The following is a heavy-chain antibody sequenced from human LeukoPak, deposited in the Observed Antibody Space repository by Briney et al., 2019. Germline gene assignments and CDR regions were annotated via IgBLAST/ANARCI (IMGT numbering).Heavy chain of an antibody. D-gene: IGHD6-19*01. J-gene: IGHJ4*02. CDR1: GGSISNYR. Sequence: SETLSLTCTVSGGSISNYRWTWIRQPAGKGLEWIGRIYTSGSTNYNPSLKSRVTISLDKSKNQFSLRLSSVTAADTAVYFCAKIGYSSGWFEVDSWGQGTLVTVSS. CDR3: AKIGYSSGWFEVDS. CDR2: IYTSGST. V-gene: IGHV4-4*07.